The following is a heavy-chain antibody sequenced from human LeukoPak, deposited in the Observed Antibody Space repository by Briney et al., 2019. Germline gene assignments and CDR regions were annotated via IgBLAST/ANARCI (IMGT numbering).Heavy chain of an antibody. J-gene: IGHJ4*02. CDR3: ARDKSSSGWPSYFDY. V-gene: IGHV4-59*01. Sequence: SETLSLTCTVSGGSISSYYWSWIRQPPGKGLEWIGYIYYSGSTNYNPSLKSRVTISVDTSKNQLSLKLSSVTAADTAVYYCARDKSSSGWPSYFDYWGQGTLVTVSS. D-gene: IGHD6-19*01. CDR1: GGSISSYY. CDR2: IYYSGST.